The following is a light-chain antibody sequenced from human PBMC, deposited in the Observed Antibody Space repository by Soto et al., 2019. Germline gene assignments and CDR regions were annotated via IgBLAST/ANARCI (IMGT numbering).Light chain of an antibody. J-gene: IGLJ2*01. CDR3: SSYAGNDIVL. V-gene: IGLV2-8*01. CDR2: EVT. Sequence: QSVLTQPPSASGSPGQSVTISCTGTTSDVGAYGYVSWYQQHPGKAPRLMIYEVTKRPSEVPVRFSGSRSGSTASLTVSGLQAEDEANYYCSSYAGNDIVLFGGGTKLTVL. CDR1: TSDVGAYGY.